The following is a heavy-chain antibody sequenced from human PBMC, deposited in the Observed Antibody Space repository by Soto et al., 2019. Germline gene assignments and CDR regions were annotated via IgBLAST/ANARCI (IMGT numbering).Heavy chain of an antibody. V-gene: IGHV1-69*13. CDR3: ARDREYSSGWYRSVDSPRYYGMDV. CDR2: IIPIFGTA. Sequence: ASVKVSCKASGGTFSSYAISWVRQAPGQGLEWMGGIIPIFGTANYAQKFQGRVTITADESTSTAYMELSSLRSEDTAVYYCARDREYSSGWYRSVDSPRYYGMDVWGQGTTVTVSS. CDR1: GGTFSSYA. D-gene: IGHD6-19*01. J-gene: IGHJ6*02.